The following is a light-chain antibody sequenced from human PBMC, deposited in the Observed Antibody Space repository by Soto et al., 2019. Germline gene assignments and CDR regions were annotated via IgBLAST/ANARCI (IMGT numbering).Light chain of an antibody. CDR2: DAS. J-gene: IGKJ3*01. V-gene: IGKV3-11*01. CDR3: QERTSWSPVCN. Sequence: EIVLTQSPATLSLSPGARATLSCRASQSVSSYLDWYQQKPGQVPRLLIYDASNSATGIPARFSGSGSGTYFTLTISSLEPENFAVYSGQERTSWSPVCNFGPGTKVDIK. CDR1: QSVSSY.